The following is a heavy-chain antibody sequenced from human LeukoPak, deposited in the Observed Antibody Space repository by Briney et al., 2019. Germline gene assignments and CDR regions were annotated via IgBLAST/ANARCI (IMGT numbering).Heavy chain of an antibody. V-gene: IGHV4-39*01. CDR3: ARRDMSRAGFDY. J-gene: IGHJ4*02. CDR2: IYYSGST. D-gene: IGHD6-19*01. CDR1: GGSISSSSYY. Sequence: SETLSLTCTVSGGSISSSSYYWGWIRQPPGKGLEWIGSIYYSGSTYYNPSLKSRVTISVDTSKNQFSLKLSSVTAADTAVYYCARRDMSRAGFDYWGQGTLVTVSS.